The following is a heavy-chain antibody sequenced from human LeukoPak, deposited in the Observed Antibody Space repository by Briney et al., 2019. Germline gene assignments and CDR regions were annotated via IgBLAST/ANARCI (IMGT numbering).Heavy chain of an antibody. J-gene: IGHJ4*02. Sequence: GGSLRLSCAASGFIVSSNYMSWVRQAPGKGLEWVGFIRSKAYGGTTEYAASVKGRFTISRDDSKSIAYLQMNSLKTEDTAVYYCTRDRQEALDYWGQGTLVTVSS. CDR2: IRSKAYGGTT. CDR1: GFIVSSNY. CDR3: TRDRQEALDY. V-gene: IGHV3-49*04.